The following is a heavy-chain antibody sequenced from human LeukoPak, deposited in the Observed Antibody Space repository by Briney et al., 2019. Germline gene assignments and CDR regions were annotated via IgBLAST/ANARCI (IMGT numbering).Heavy chain of an antibody. CDR1: GYTFTGYY. V-gene: IGHV1-2*02. D-gene: IGHD2-2*01. Sequence: ASVKVSCKASGYTFTGYYMHWVRQAPGQGLEWMGWINPNSGGTNYAQKFRGRVTMTRDTSISTAYMELSRLRSDDTAVYYCARDRTMDCSSTSCYPYYWGQGTLVTVSS. J-gene: IGHJ4*02. CDR2: INPNSGGT. CDR3: ARDRTMDCSSTSCYPYY.